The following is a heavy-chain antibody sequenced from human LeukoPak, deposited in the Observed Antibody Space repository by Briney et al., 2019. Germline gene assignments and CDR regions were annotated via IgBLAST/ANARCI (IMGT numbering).Heavy chain of an antibody. D-gene: IGHD3-10*01. CDR2: IYHSGST. CDR3: ASWFGESDAFDI. J-gene: IGHJ3*02. Sequence: SGTLSLTCAVSGGSISSSNWWSWVRQPPGKGLEWIGEIYHSGSTNYNPSLKSRVTISVDKSKTQFYLKLSSLTAAATAVYYCASWFGESDAFDIWGQGTMVTVSS. CDR1: GGSISSSNW. V-gene: IGHV4-4*02.